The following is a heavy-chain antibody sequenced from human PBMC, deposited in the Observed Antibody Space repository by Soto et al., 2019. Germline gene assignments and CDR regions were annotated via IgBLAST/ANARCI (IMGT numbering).Heavy chain of an antibody. CDR1: GFTVSSNY. Sequence: EVQLVESGGGLVQPGGSLRLSCAASGFTVSSNYMSWVRQAPGKGLEWVSVIYSGGSTYYADSVKGRFTISRDNSKNTLYLQMNGLRAEDTAVYYCARDRGYYGSGSYYIRHYYYGMDVWGQGTTVTVSS. CDR3: ARDRGYYGSGSYYIRHYYYGMDV. CDR2: IYSGGST. V-gene: IGHV3-66*01. D-gene: IGHD3-10*01. J-gene: IGHJ6*02.